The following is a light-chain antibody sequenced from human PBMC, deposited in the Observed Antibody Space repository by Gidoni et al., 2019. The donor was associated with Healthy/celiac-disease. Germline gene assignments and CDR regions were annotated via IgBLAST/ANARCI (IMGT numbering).Light chain of an antibody. CDR2: AAS. J-gene: IGKJ2*03. CDR3: QQSYSTPLYS. Sequence: THSPPSLSASVGDRVTITCRASQSISSDLNWYQQKPGKAPKLLIYAASSLQSGVPSRFSGSGSGTDCTLTISSRQQEDVATYYCQQSYSTPLYSCGQGTKLEIK. V-gene: IGKV1-39*01. CDR1: QSISSD.